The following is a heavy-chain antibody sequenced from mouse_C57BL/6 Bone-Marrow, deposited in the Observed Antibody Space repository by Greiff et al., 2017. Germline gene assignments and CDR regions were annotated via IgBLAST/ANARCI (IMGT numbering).Heavy chain of an antibody. CDR2: IRNKANGYTT. CDR3: VKAYYYCSRENAIDY. V-gene: IGHV7-4*01. Sequence: EVKVVESGGGLVQPGASLRLSCAASGFTFTDYYMSWVRQPPGKAPEWLALIRNKANGYTTEYTASVKGRFTISRDKSQNILYLHMNTLRAEDSATHYCVKAYYYCSRENAIDYWGQGTSVTVSS. CDR1: GFTFTDYY. D-gene: IGHD1-1*01. J-gene: IGHJ4*01.